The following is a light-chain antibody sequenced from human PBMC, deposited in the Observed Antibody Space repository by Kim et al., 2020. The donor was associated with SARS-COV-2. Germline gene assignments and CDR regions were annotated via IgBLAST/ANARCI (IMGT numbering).Light chain of an antibody. CDR3: QQYGSSPLT. J-gene: IGKJ4*01. CDR2: GAS. V-gene: IGKV3-20*01. Sequence: EIVLTQSPGTLSLSPGERATLSCRASQSVSNSYLAWYQQKPGQAPRLLIYGASSRATGIPDRFSGSGSGTDFTFSISRLEPEDFAVYYCQQYGSSPLTFGGETKVDIK. CDR1: QSVSNSY.